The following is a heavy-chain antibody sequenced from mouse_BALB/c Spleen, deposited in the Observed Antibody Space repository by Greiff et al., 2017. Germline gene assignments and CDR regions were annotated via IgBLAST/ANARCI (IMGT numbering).Heavy chain of an antibody. J-gene: IGHJ2*01. CDR3: TRGDGYTFDY. V-gene: IGHV1-15*01. CDR1: GYTFTDYE. D-gene: IGHD1-2*01. Sequence: QVQLQQSGAELVRPGASVTLSCKASGYTFTDYEMHWVKQTPVHGLEWIGAIDPETGGTAYNQKFKGKATLTADKSSSTAYMELRSLTSEDSAVYYCTRGDGYTFDYWGQGTTRTVSS. CDR2: IDPETGGT.